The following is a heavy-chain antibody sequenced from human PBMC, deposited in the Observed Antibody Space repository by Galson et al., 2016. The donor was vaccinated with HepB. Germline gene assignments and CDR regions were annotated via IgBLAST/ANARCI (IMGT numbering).Heavy chain of an antibody. CDR1: GGSVSSASHY. Sequence: SETLSLTCTVSGGSVSSASHYWSWVRQPTGKGLEWIGYISDSESTNYNPSLKGRVTISLDRPKNQFSLRLNSVIAADTAVYYCAKDEGFYNGMDFWGQGTTVTISS. J-gene: IGHJ6*02. CDR3: AKDEGFYNGMDF. D-gene: IGHD2-2*02. CDR2: ISDSEST. V-gene: IGHV4-61*01.